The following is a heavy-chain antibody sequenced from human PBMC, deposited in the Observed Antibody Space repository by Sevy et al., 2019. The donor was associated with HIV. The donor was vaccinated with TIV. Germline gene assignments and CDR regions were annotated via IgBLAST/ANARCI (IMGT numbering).Heavy chain of an antibody. CDR2: ISSSSSYI. J-gene: IGHJ5*02. V-gene: IGHV3-21*01. CDR3: ARDAEDIVVVPAATPGGWFDP. Sequence: GGSLRLSCAASGFTFSSYSINWVRQAPGKGLEWVSSISSSSSYIYYADSVKGRFTISRDNAKNSLYLQMNSLRAEDTAVYYCARDAEDIVVVPAATPGGWFDPWGQGTLVTVSS. D-gene: IGHD2-2*01. CDR1: GFTFSSYS.